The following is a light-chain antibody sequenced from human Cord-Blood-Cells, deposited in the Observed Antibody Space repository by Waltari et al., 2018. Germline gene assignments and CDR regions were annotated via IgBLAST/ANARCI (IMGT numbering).Light chain of an antibody. CDR1: QGISSY. V-gene: IGKV1-8*01. CDR3: QQYYSYPL. CDR2: AAS. J-gene: IGKJ4*01. Sequence: AIRLTQSPSSLSASTGDRLTITCRASQGISSYLDRYQQKPGKAPKLLGYAASTLQSGVPSRCSGSGSGTDFTLTISCLQSEDFATYYCQQYYSYPLFGGGTKVEIK.